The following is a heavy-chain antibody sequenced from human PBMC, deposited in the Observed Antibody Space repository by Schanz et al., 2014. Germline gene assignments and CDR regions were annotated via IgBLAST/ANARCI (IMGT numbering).Heavy chain of an antibody. D-gene: IGHD2-2*01. J-gene: IGHJ4*02. V-gene: IGHV1-8*02. CDR2: MNPTTGNR. CDR3: ARGGFFDSTSFDS. CDR1: GYSFTDYA. Sequence: QVQLVQSGVEVKRPGASVRVSCKASGYSFTDYAIHWVRQAPGQGLEWMGWMNPTTGNRGYAQNFQGRLTVTRDTSTSTVNMELSSLRSEDTAVYYCARGGFFDSTSFDSWGQGTLVTVSS.